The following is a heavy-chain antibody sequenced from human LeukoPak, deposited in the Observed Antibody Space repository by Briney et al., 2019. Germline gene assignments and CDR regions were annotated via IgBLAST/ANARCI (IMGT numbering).Heavy chain of an antibody. CDR2: NSGST. D-gene: IGHD5-18*01. CDR3: AREGGYSYGQCFDY. CDR1: DGSISSSSYY. Sequence: SETLSLTCTVSDGSISSSSYYWGWIRQPPGKGLEWIGNNSGSTYYNPSLKSRVTISVDTSKNQFSLKLSSVTAADTAVYYCAREGGYSYGQCFDYWGQGTLVTVSS. J-gene: IGHJ4*02. V-gene: IGHV4-39*07.